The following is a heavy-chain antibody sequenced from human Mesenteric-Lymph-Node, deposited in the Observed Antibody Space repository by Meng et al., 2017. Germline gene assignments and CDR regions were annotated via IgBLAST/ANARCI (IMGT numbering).Heavy chain of an antibody. J-gene: IGHJ5*02. CDR3: ARGQRALIRGYSWFDP. Sequence: VQLKQWGEGLLKPSEPLSLPCAVHGGSFSGYYWSWVRQPPGKGLEWIGEINHSGSTNYNPSLKSRVTISLDKSKNQVSLKLTSVTAADTALYYCARGQRALIRGYSWFDPWGQGTLVTVSS. V-gene: IGHV4-34*02. D-gene: IGHD3-22*01. CDR2: INHSGST. CDR1: GGSFSGYY.